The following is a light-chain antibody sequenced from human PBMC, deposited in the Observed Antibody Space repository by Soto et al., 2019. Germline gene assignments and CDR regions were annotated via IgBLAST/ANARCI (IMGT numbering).Light chain of an antibody. CDR3: CAYTTISTYV. J-gene: IGLJ1*01. Sequence: QSALTQPASVSGSPGQSITISCTGTASDIGRFNRVSWYQQEPGKAPKIVIYNVSNRPSGISNRFSGSKSGNTASLTISGLQAEDEADYYCCAYTTISTYVFGTGTKLTVL. V-gene: IGLV2-14*01. CDR2: NVS. CDR1: ASDIGRFNR.